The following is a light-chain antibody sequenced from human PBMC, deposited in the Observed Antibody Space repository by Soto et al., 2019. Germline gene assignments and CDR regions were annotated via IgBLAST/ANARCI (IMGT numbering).Light chain of an antibody. CDR3: APWDDSLSGLVV. V-gene: IGLV1-47*01. CDR1: SSNIGSNF. CDR2: RNN. J-gene: IGLJ2*01. Sequence: QSVLTQPPSASGTPGQRVTISCSESSSNIGSNFVFWYQQLPGTPPKLLIYRNNQRPSGVPDRFSGSKSGTSASLAISGLRSEDEPDCYCAPWDDSLSGLVVFGGGTKLTVL.